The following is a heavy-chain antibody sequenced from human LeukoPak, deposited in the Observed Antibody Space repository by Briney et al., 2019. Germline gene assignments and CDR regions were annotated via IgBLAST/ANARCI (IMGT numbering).Heavy chain of an antibody. V-gene: IGHV4-4*07. CDR1: GASISNTI. CDR2: IYSSGRT. Sequence: SETLSLTCTVSGASISNTIWCWVRQPARKGLEWIGRIYSSGRTNYNPSLKSRVTLSIDTSNNQFSLKLTSVTAADTALYYCARAPGGWGGTCSFDYWGQGTLVTVSS. J-gene: IGHJ4*02. D-gene: IGHD2-15*01. CDR3: ARAPGGWGGTCSFDY.